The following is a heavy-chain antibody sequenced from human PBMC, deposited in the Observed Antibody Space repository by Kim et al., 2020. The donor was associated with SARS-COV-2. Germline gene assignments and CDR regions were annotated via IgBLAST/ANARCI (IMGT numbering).Heavy chain of an antibody. CDR3: ARGRNYDFWSGYQKSYYFDY. J-gene: IGHJ4*02. V-gene: IGHV4-34*01. D-gene: IGHD3-3*01. Sequence: RVTISVDTSKNQFSLKLSSVTAADTAVYYCARGRNYDFWSGYQKSYYFDYWGQGTLVTVSS.